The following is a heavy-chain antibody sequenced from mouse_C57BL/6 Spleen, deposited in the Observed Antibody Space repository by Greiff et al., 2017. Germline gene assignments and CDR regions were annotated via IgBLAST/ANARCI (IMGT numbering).Heavy chain of an antibody. Sequence: QVQLQQSGPGLVQPSQSLSITCTVSGFSLTSYGVHWVRQSPGKGLEWLGVIWRGGSTDYNAAFMSRLSITKDNPKSQVFCKMNSLHADDTAIYYCAKKTGDWYFDVWGTGTTVTVSS. J-gene: IGHJ1*03. CDR1: GFSLTSYG. CDR2: IWRGGST. V-gene: IGHV2-5*01. D-gene: IGHD4-1*01. CDR3: AKKTGDWYFDV.